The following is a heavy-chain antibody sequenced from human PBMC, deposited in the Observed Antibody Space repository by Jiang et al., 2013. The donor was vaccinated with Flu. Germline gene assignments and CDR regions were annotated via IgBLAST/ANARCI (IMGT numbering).Heavy chain of an antibody. CDR3: ARSQQWLGHLFDY. CDR2: INAGNGNT. CDR1: GYTFTSYA. D-gene: IGHD6-19*01. Sequence: SGAEVKKPGASVKVSCKASGYTFTSYAMHWVRQAPGQRLEWMGWINAGNGNTKYSQKFQGRVTITRDTSASTAYMELSSLRSEDTAVYYCARSQQWLGHLFDYWGQGTLVTVSS. V-gene: IGHV1-3*01. J-gene: IGHJ4*02.